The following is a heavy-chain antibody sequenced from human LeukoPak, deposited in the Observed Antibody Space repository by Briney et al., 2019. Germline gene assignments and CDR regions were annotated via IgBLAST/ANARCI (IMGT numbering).Heavy chain of an antibody. CDR3: GRVGSGWTRGYFDY. J-gene: IGHJ4*02. CDR2: IKQDGSEK. V-gene: IGHV3-7*03. Sequence: GGSLRLSYAASGFTFSCYWMSWVRPAPGKGREWVAYIKQDGSEKYYVASVKGRFTISRDNAKNSLYLQMNSLRAEDTAVYYCGRVGSGWTRGYFDYWGQGTLVTVSS. CDR1: GFTFSCYW. D-gene: IGHD6-19*01.